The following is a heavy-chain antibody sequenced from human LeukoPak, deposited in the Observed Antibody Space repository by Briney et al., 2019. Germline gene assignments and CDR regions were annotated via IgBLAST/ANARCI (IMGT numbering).Heavy chain of an antibody. V-gene: IGHV3-30*04. CDR2: ISYDGSNK. Sequence: GGSLRLSCAASGFSFSNYAMHWVRQAPGKGLEWVAVISYDGSNKYYADFVKGRFTISRDNSKNTLYLQMNSLRVEDTAVYYCARDSGFSGTQRGEYWGQGTLVTVSS. CDR3: ARDSGFSGTQRGEY. D-gene: IGHD3/OR15-3a*01. CDR1: GFSFSNYA. J-gene: IGHJ4*02.